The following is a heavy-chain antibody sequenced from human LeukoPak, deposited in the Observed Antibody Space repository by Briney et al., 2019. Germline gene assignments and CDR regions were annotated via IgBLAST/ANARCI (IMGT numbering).Heavy chain of an antibody. D-gene: IGHD3-10*01. CDR3: ARLATPMVRGDDNWFDP. CDR2: MNPNSGNT. Sequence: SVKVSCKASGYTFTSYDINWVRQATGQGLEWMGWMNPNSGNTGYAQKFQGRVTMTRNTSISTAYMELSSLRSEDTAVYYCARLATPMVRGDDNWFDPWGRGTLVTVSS. J-gene: IGHJ5*02. V-gene: IGHV1-8*01. CDR1: GYTFTSYD.